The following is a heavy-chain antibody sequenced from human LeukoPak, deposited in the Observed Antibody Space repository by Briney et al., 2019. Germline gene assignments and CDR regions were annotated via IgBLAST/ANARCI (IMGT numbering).Heavy chain of an antibody. Sequence: PGGSLRLSCAASVFTFSSYWMSWAPHAPGKGLECVPHIKQDGSEKYYVDSVKGRFTISRDNAKNSLYLQMNSLRAEDTAVYYCARWSVIKLYGGGWGQGTLVTVSS. V-gene: IGHV3-7*01. D-gene: IGHD3-22*01. CDR2: IKQDGSEK. CDR3: ARWSVIKLYGGG. CDR1: VFTFSSYW. J-gene: IGHJ4*02.